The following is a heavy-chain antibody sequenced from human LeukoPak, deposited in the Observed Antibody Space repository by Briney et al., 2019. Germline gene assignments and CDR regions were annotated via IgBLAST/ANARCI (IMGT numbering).Heavy chain of an antibody. J-gene: IGHJ4*02. V-gene: IGHV3-64D*06. Sequence: GGSLRLSCSASGFTFSSYAMHWVRQAPGKGLEYVSAISSNGGSTYYADSVRGRFTISRDNSKNTLYLQMSSLRAEDTAVYYCVKPPTGNWRASGWGQGTLVTVSS. CDR2: ISSNGGST. CDR1: GFTFSSYA. CDR3: VKPPTGNWRASG. D-gene: IGHD1-20*01.